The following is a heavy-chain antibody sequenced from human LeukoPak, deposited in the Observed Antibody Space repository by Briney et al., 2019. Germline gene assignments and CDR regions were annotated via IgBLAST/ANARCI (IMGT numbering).Heavy chain of an antibody. CDR1: GYTFTSYY. CDR2: INPSGGSA. V-gene: IGHV1-46*01. CDR3: AREECYYDSGNFRF. Sequence: ASVKVSCKASGYTFTSYYLRWVRQAPGQGPEWMGVINPSGGSASYAQKFQGRVSMTRDTSTSTVYMDLSSLRSEDTAVYYCAREECYYDSGNFRFWGQGTLVTVSS. J-gene: IGHJ4*02. D-gene: IGHD3-22*01.